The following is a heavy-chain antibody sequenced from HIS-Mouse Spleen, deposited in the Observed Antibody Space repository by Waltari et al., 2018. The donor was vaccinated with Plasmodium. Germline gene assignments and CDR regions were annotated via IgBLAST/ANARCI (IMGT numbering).Heavy chain of an antibody. V-gene: IGHV3-7*01. CDR2: IEQDGSEK. J-gene: IGHJ2*01. CDR1: GFTFSSYW. CDR3: ASSWYWYFDL. D-gene: IGHD6-13*01. Sequence: EVQLVESGGGLVQPGGSLRLSCAASGFTFSSYWMSWVRQAPGNGVEGVAKIEQDGSEKYYVDSVKGRFTISRDNAKNSLYLQMNSLRAEDTAVYYCASSWYWYFDLWGRGTLVTVSS.